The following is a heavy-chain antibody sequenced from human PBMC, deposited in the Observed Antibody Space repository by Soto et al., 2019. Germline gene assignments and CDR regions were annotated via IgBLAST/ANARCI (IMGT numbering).Heavy chain of an antibody. CDR2: ISAYNGNT. CDR1: GYTFTNYA. V-gene: IGHV1-18*01. Sequence: QVQLVQSGAEVKKPGASVKVSCKASGYTFTNYAISWVRQAPGQGLEWMGWISAYNGNTNYAQKLQGRVTMTTDTSTSSASMELRSLRSDDTAVYYCARAWFGDFVYYFDYWGQGTLVTVPS. CDR3: ARAWFGDFVYYFDY. D-gene: IGHD3-10*01. J-gene: IGHJ4*02.